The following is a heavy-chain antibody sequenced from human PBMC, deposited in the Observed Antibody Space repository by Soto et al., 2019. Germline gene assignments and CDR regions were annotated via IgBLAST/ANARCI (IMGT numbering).Heavy chain of an antibody. Sequence: GGSLRLSCSTSGFTFSFYALHWVRQAPGKGPQFVSAITSDGHNTYYADSVKGRFTISRDNSKDTLFLQMTSLRVEDVALYYCVLVTPYYFDYWGQGTLVTVSS. V-gene: IGHV3-64D*08. CDR2: ITSDGHNT. D-gene: IGHD2-21*02. CDR3: VLVTPYYFDY. J-gene: IGHJ4*02. CDR1: GFTFSFYA.